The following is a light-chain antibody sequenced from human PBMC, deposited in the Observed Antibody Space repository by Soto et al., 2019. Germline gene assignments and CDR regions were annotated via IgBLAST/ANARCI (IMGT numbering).Light chain of an antibody. CDR1: ESINRH. V-gene: IGKV1-39*01. CDR3: QQCNFYWT. J-gene: IGKJ1*01. CDR2: AAS. Sequence: DIQMTQSPSSLSASVGDRVTITCRASESINRHLNWYQQQPGKAPKLLIYAASSLQNGVPSRFSGSGSGTEFTLTISSLQPDDFATYYCQQCNFYWTFGQGTKVEIK.